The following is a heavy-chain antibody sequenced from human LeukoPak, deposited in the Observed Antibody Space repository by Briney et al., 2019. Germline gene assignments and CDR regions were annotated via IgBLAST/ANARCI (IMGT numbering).Heavy chain of an antibody. Sequence: GRTLRLSCAASGFTFSSYGMHWGCQAPGKGLERVAVISYDGSNKYYANSVNGRFTISRDNSKNTLYLQMNSLRAEDTAVYYCAKDLYYYDSSGLPPDYWGQGTMVTVSS. J-gene: IGHJ4*02. CDR3: AKDLYYYDSSGLPPDY. CDR1: GFTFSSYG. V-gene: IGHV3-30*18. D-gene: IGHD3-22*01. CDR2: ISYDGSNK.